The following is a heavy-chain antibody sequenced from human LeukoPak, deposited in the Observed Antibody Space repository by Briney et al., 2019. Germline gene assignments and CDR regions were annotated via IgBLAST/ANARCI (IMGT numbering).Heavy chain of an antibody. CDR3: ARPLSNGYFHDSGGYYPYAMDV. V-gene: IGHV3-30*09. J-gene: IGHJ6*02. CDR1: GFTFSTST. CDR2: ISYDGSNK. D-gene: IGHD3-22*01. Sequence: PGGSLRLSCAASGFTFSTSTMHWVRQAPGKGLEWVAVISYDGSNKFYADSVKGRFAISRDNSKNTLCLQMNSLRGYDSAVYYCARPLSNGYFHDSGGYYPYAMDVWGQGTTVTVSS.